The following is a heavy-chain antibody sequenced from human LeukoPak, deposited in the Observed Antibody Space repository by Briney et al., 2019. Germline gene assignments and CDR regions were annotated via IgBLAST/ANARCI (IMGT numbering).Heavy chain of an antibody. CDR1: GFTFNSYS. D-gene: IGHD1-14*01. CDR2: ISGSGGST. Sequence: GGSLRLSCAAPGFTFNSYSMNWVRQAPGKGLEWVSAISGSGGSTYYADSVKGRFTISRDNSKNTLYLQMNSLRAEDTAVYYCAKTPAGSRSYYYYYMDVWGKGTTVTVSS. CDR3: AKTPAGSRSYYYYYMDV. J-gene: IGHJ6*03. V-gene: IGHV3-23*01.